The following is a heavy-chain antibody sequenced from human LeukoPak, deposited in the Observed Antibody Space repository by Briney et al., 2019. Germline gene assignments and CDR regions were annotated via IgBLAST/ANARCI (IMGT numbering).Heavy chain of an antibody. CDR3: ARYYDSSGYSNWFDP. CDR1: GGSISSYY. V-gene: IGHV4-4*07. CDR2: IYTSGST. Sequence: SGTLSLTCTVSGGSISSYYWSWIRQPAGKGLEWIGRIYTSGSTNYNPSLKSRVTMSVDTSKNQFSLKLSSVTAADTAVYYCARYYDSSGYSNWFDPWGQGTLVTVSS. J-gene: IGHJ5*02. D-gene: IGHD3-22*01.